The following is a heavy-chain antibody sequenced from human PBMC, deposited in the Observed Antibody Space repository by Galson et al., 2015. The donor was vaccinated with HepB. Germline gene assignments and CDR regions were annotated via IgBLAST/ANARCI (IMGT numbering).Heavy chain of an antibody. Sequence: SLRLSCAASGFTFKSNWMLWVRQAPGKGLVWVSCINSDGSTTSYADSVKGRFTISRDNAKNTLYLQMNSLRAEDTAVYYCARGRFYGMDVWGQGTTVAVSS. CDR1: GFTFKSNW. V-gene: IGHV3-74*01. CDR3: ARGRFYGMDV. J-gene: IGHJ6*02. CDR2: INSDGSTT.